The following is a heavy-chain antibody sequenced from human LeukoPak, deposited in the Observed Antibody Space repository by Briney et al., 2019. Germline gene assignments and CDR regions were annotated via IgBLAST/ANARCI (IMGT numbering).Heavy chain of an antibody. V-gene: IGHV3-74*01. CDR2: INSDGSST. D-gene: IGHD1-1*01. Sequence: GGSLRLSCAASGFTSSSYWMHWVRQAPGKGLVWVSRINSDGSSTSYADSVKGRFIISRDNAKNTLYLQMNSLRAEDTAVYYCARDRDRFWNDANDAFDIWGQGTMVTVSS. J-gene: IGHJ3*02. CDR1: GFTSSSYW. CDR3: ARDRDRFWNDANDAFDI.